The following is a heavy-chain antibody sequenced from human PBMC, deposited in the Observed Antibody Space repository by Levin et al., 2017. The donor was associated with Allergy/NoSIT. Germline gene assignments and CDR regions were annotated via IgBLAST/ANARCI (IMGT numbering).Heavy chain of an antibody. D-gene: IGHD1-1*01. V-gene: IGHV3-30-3*01. CDR1: GFTFSNYA. J-gene: IGHJ4*02. Sequence: GESLKISCAASGFTFSNYAMHWVRQAPGKGLEWVGVISDDGSSEFYIDTVKGRFTISRDNSKNRLYLQMDSLRAEDTALYYCVREIAEEGTWGQGTLVIVSS. CDR2: ISDDGSSE. CDR3: VREIAEEGT.